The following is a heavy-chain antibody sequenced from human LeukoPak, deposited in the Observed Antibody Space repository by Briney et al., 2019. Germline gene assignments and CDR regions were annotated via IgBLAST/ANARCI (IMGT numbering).Heavy chain of an antibody. D-gene: IGHD2-2*01. V-gene: IGHV4-34*01. Sequence: SETLSLTCAVYGGSFSGYYWSWIRQPPGKGLEWIGEINHSGSTNYNPSLKSRVTISVDTSKNQFSLKLSSVTAADTAVYYCATRYCSSTSCYSPPWGQGTLVTVPS. CDR2: INHSGST. CDR3: ATRYCSSTSCYSPP. J-gene: IGHJ5*02. CDR1: GGSFSGYY.